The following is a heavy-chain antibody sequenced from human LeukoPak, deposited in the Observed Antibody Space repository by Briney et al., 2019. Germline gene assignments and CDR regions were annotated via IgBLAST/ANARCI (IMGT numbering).Heavy chain of an antibody. CDR2: IKQDGSEK. D-gene: IGHD3-22*01. J-gene: IGHJ4*02. V-gene: IGHV3-7*01. Sequence: GGSLRLSCAASGFTFSTYWMNWVRQAPGKGLEGEANIKQDGSEKYYVDSVEGRFTISRDNAKNSLYLQMNSLRAEDTAVYYCARESAYYDSRGYFTYFNYWGQGTLVTVSS. CDR1: GFTFSTYW. CDR3: ARESAYYDSRGYFTYFNY.